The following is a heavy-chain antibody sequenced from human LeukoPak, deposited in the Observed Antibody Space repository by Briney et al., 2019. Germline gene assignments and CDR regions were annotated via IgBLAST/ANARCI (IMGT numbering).Heavy chain of an antibody. CDR2: VNPNSGGT. V-gene: IGHV1-2*02. CDR1: GYTFTGYY. CDR3: AREGSGSPLDGMDV. Sequence: ASVKVSCKASGYTFTGYYMHWVRQAPGQGLEWMGWVNPNSGGTNYAQKFQGRVTMTRDTSISTAYMELSRLRSDDTAVYYCAREGSGSPLDGMDVWGQGTTVTVSS. J-gene: IGHJ6*02. D-gene: IGHD1-26*01.